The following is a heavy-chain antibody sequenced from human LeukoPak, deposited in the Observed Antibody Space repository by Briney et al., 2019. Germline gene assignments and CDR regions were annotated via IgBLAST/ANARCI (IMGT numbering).Heavy chain of an antibody. J-gene: IGHJ4*02. V-gene: IGHV4-39*01. CDR2: IYYSGST. Sequence: SETLSLTCTVSGGSISSSSYYWGWIRQPPGKGLEWIGSIYYSGSTCYNPSLKSRVTISVDTSKNQFSLKLSSVTAADTAVYYCARHMARAVAAPFDYWGQGTLVTVSS. D-gene: IGHD6-19*01. CDR1: GGSISSSSYY. CDR3: ARHMARAVAAPFDY.